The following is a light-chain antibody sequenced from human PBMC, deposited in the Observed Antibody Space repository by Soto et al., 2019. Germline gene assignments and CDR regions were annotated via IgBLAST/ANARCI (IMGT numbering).Light chain of an antibody. CDR1: RRDVGGYNY. CDR3: CSYAGIYTV. CDR2: DVT. V-gene: IGLV2-11*01. Sequence: QSALTQPRSVSGSPGQSVTISCTGTRRDVGGYNYVSWFQHHPGKAPKLMMYDVTRRPSGVPDRFSGSKSDNTASLTISGLQAEDGADYFCCSYAGIYTVFGGGTKLTVL. J-gene: IGLJ2*01.